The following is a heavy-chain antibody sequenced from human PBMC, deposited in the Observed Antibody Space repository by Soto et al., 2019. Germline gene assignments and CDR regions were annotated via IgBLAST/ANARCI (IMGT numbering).Heavy chain of an antibody. J-gene: IGHJ6*02. Sequence: EVQLVESGGGLVKPGGSVRLSCGASGFTLSNYNMNWVRQAPGKGLEWVSSISSSTSFIYYADSVKGRFTISRDNAKNSVSLVMSRLRAEDTAVYYCARDGPYSYDFDPVATTYYYSGMDVWGQGTTVTVSS. D-gene: IGHD3-22*01. CDR2: ISSSTSFI. CDR1: GFTLSNYN. V-gene: IGHV3-21*06. CDR3: ARDGPYSYDFDPVATTYYYSGMDV.